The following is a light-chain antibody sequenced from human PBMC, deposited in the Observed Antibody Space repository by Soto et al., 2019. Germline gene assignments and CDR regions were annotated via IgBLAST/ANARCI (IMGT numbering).Light chain of an antibody. CDR1: QSVSSN. CDR2: GAS. V-gene: IGKV3-15*01. J-gene: IGKJ1*01. CDR3: QQYNNWPPMA. Sequence: EIVMTQSPATLSVSPGERATLSCRASQSVSSNLAWYQQKPGQAPRLLIYGASTRATGIPASFSSSGSGTELTLPISSLQSEDFAGYYCQQYNNWPPMAFGQGTKVEIK.